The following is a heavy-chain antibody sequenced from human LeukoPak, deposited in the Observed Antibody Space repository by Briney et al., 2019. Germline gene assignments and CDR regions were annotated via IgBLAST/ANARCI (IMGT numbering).Heavy chain of an antibody. J-gene: IGHJ6*02. CDR2: IIPIRGIA. D-gene: IGHD5-18*01. CDR1: GGTFSSYA. CDR3: ARRIQLPYYYGMDV. V-gene: IGHV1-69*04. Sequence: ASVTVSCTASGGTFSSYAISWVRQAPGQGLEWMGRIIPIRGIANYAQKFQGRVTITADKSTSTAYMEMSSLRSEDTAVYYCARRIQLPYYYGMDVWGQGTTVTVSS.